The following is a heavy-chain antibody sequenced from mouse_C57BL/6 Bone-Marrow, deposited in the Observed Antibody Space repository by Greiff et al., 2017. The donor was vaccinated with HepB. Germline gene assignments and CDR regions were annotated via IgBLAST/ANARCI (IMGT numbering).Heavy chain of an antibody. J-gene: IGHJ4*01. CDR1: GYTFTDYN. V-gene: IGHV1-18*01. D-gene: IGHD2-4*01. Sequence: EVQLQQSGPELVKPGASVKIPCKASGYTFTDYNMDWVKQSHGKSLEWIGDINPNNGGTIYNQKFKGKATLTVDKSSSTAYMELRSLTSEDTAVYYCAREVYYDYDVGYAMDYWGQGTSVTVSS. CDR2: INPNNGGT. CDR3: AREVYYDYDVGYAMDY.